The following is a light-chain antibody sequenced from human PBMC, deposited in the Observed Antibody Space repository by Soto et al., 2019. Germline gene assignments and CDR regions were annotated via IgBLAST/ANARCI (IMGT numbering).Light chain of an antibody. Sequence: QSVLTQPASVSGSPGQSITISCTGTSGDIGGYNYVSWYQQFPGKAPKLIIYEVSNRPSGVSNRFSGSKSGNTASLTISGLQAEDEADYFCSSYTSSSTLVVFGGGTKVTVL. CDR2: EVS. J-gene: IGLJ2*01. CDR3: SSYTSSSTLVV. V-gene: IGLV2-14*01. CDR1: SGDIGGYNY.